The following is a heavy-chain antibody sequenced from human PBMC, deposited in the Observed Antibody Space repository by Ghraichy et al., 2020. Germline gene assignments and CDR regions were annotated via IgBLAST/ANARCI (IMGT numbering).Heavy chain of an antibody. J-gene: IGHJ3*02. V-gene: IGHV1-69*13. Sequence: SVKVSCKASGGTSTIYTFSWVRQAPGQGLEWMGGIIPIFGTSTYAQKFQGRVTITADESTSTAYMELTTLRSEDTAIYYCATIPGRDDPFDIWGRGTMITVSS. CDR1: GGTSTIYT. CDR3: ATIPGRDDPFDI. CDR2: IIPIFGTS. D-gene: IGHD2-2*02.